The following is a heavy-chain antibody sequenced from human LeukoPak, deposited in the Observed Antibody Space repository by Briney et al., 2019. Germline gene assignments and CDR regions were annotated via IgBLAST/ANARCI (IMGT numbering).Heavy chain of an antibody. CDR1: GFTFSSYS. J-gene: IGHJ6*03. V-gene: IGHV3-48*04. CDR2: ISSSSSTI. Sequence: PGGSLRLSCAASGFTFSSYSMNWVRQAPGKGLEWVSYISSSSSTIYYADSVKGRFTISRDNAKNSLYLQMNSLRAEDTAVYYCARSYPYYYDSSGYYQSYYYYYMDVWSKGTTVTVSS. D-gene: IGHD3-22*01. CDR3: ARSYPYYYDSSGYYQSYYYYYMDV.